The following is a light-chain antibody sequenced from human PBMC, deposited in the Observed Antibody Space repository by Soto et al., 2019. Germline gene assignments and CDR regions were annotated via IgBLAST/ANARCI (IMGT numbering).Light chain of an antibody. Sequence: QSALTQPRSVSGSPGQSVTISCTGTSSDVGGYNYVSWYQQHPGKAPKLMIYDVSKRPSGVPDRFSGSKSGNTASLPISGLQSEDEADYYCCSYAGSYTYVFGTGTQLTV. CDR3: CSYAGSYTYV. J-gene: IGLJ1*01. CDR1: SSDVGGYNY. CDR2: DVS. V-gene: IGLV2-11*01.